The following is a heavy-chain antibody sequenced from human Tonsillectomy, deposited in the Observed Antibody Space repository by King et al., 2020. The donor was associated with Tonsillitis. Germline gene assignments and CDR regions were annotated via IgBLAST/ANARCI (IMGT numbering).Heavy chain of an antibody. CDR1: GFTFDDYA. J-gene: IGHJ6*02. CDR2: ISWNSGSI. D-gene: IGHD6-6*01. CDR3: AKDISSIAPYYYGMDV. Sequence: VQLVESGGGLEQPGRSLRLSCAASGFTFDDYAMHWVRQAPGKGLEWVSGISWNSGSIGYADSVKGRFTISRDNAKNSLYLQMNSLRAEDTGLYYCAKDISSIAPYYYGMDVWGQGTTVTVSS. V-gene: IGHV3-9*01.